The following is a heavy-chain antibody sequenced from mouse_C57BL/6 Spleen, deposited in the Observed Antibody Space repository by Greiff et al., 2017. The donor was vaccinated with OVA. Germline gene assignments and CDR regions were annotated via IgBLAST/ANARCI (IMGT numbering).Heavy chain of an antibody. Sequence: EVQLKESGGDLVKPGGSLKLSCAASGFTFSSYGMSWVRQTPDKRLEWVATISSGGSYTYYPDSVKGRFTISRDNAKNTLYLQMSSLKSEDTAMYYCARKDRDYFDYWGQGTTLTVSS. CDR3: ARKDRDYFDY. V-gene: IGHV5-6*01. CDR1: GFTFSSYG. CDR2: ISSGGSYT. J-gene: IGHJ2*01.